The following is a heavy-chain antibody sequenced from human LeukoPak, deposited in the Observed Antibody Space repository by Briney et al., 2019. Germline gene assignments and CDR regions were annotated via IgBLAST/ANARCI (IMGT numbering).Heavy chain of an antibody. D-gene: IGHD5-24*01. Sequence: SETLSLTCAVSGGSFSGHYWNWIRQPPGKGLEWIGEINHGGSTNYNPSLKSRVTISVDTSQNQFSLKLSSVTAADTAVYYCARHRSGWLQSSFDYWGQGTLVTVSS. CDR1: GGSFSGHY. CDR2: INHGGST. J-gene: IGHJ4*02. V-gene: IGHV4-34*01. CDR3: ARHRSGWLQSSFDY.